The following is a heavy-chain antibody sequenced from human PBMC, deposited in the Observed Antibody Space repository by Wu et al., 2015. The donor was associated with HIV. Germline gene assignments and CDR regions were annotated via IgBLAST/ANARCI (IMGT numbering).Heavy chain of an antibody. Sequence: QVQLVQSGAEVKKPGASVKVSCKASGYTFTSYDINWVRQATGQGLEWMGWMNPNSGNTGYAQKFQGRVTMTRNTSISTAYMELSSLRSEDTAVYYCARGLRPHSSSSPYYYYMDVWGKGTTVTVSS. CDR1: GYTFTSYD. J-gene: IGHJ6*03. CDR3: ARGLRPHSSSSPYYYYMDV. D-gene: IGHD6-6*01. CDR2: MNPNSGNT. V-gene: IGHV1-8*01.